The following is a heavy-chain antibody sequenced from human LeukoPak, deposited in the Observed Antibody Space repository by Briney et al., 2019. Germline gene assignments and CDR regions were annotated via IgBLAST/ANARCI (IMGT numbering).Heavy chain of an antibody. CDR3: ARGRWLPNAFDI. V-gene: IGHV4-59*07. J-gene: IGHJ3*02. Sequence: SDTLSLTCTVSGDSINSYYWNWIRQPPGKGLEWIGYIYYSGRTDYNPSLKSRVTISVDTSKNQFSMKLKSVTAADTAVYFCARGRWLPNAFDIWGQGTMVTVFS. CDR1: GDSINSYY. D-gene: IGHD5-24*01. CDR2: IYYSGRT.